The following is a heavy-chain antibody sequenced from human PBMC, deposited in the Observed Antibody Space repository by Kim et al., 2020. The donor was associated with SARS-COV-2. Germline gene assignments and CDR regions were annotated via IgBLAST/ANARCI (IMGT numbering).Heavy chain of an antibody. CDR2: VARDGSVQ. CDR1: GFTFSSSG. CDR3: AKEIADGLPLER. D-gene: IGHD1-1*01. J-gene: IGHJ4*02. Sequence: GGSLRLSCAASGFTFSSSGMHWVRQAPGKGLDWVAVVARDGSVQFYADSAKGRFTISRDNSRNTLYLLINSLRVEDTAVYYCAKEIADGLPLERWGQGTLVTVSS. V-gene: IGHV3-30*18.